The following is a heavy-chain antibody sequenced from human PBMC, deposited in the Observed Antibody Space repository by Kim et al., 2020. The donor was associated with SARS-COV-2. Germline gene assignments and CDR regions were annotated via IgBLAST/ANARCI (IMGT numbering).Heavy chain of an antibody. Sequence: GGSLRLSCAASGFTFSSYGMHWVRQAPGKGLEWVAVISYDGSNKYYADSVKGRFTISRDNSKNTLYLQMNSLRAEDTAVYYCAKEGDYSNYVEPVWFDPWGQGTLVTVSS. CDR3: AKEGDYSNYVEPVWFDP. CDR1: GFTFSSYG. CDR2: ISYDGSNK. D-gene: IGHD4-4*01. V-gene: IGHV3-30*18. J-gene: IGHJ5*02.